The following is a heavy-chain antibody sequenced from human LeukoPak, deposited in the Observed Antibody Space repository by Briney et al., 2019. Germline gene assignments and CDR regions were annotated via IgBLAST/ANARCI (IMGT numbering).Heavy chain of an antibody. V-gene: IGHV3-30*18. CDR3: AKDLRYFDWLEYYFDY. D-gene: IGHD3-9*01. CDR2: TSYDGSNK. CDR1: GFTFSSYG. Sequence: GGSLRLSCAASGFTFSSYGMHWVRQAPGKGLEWVAVTSYDGSNKYYAASVKGRFTIYRDNSKNTLYLQMNSLRAEDTAVYYCAKDLRYFDWLEYYFDYWGQGPLVTVSS. J-gene: IGHJ4*02.